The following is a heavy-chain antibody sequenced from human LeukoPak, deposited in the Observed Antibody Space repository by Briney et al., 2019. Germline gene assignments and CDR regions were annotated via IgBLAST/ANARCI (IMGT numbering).Heavy chain of an antibody. CDR2: ISAYNGNT. D-gene: IGHD2-15*01. V-gene: IGHV1-18*01. Sequence: VASVKVSCKASGYTFTSYGISWVRQAPGQGLEWMGWISAYNGNTNYAQKLQGRVTMTTDTSTSTAYMELRSLRSDDTAVYYCARAGYCGGGSCYPDAFDIWGQGTMVTVSS. CDR1: GYTFTSYG. J-gene: IGHJ3*02. CDR3: ARAGYCGGGSCYPDAFDI.